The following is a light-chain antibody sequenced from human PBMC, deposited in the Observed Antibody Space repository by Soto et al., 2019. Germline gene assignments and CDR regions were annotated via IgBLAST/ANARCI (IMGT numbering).Light chain of an antibody. CDR2: GAS. J-gene: IGKJ1*01. Sequence: EIVMTQSPATLSVSPGERATLSCRASQSVSSNLAWYQQKPGQAPRLLIYGASTRATGIPARFSGSGSVTEFTLTISSLQSEDFAVYYCQQYNNWPGTFGQGTKVDIK. CDR1: QSVSSN. V-gene: IGKV3-15*01. CDR3: QQYNNWPGT.